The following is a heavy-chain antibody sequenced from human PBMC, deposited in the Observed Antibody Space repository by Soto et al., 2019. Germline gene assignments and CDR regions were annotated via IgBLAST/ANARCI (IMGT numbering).Heavy chain of an antibody. CDR2: ISAYNGET. CDR1: GYTFTSSG. Sequence: QVQLVQSGAEVKKPGASVKVSCKASGYTFTSSGFSWVRQAPGQGLEWMAWISAYNGETHYAQKFQGRVTMTTDTSTSTSYMELRSLRSXDXXXXXXXXXXXXXXXXXDWGQGTLVTVSS. V-gene: IGHV1-18*01. CDR3: XXXXXXXXXXXD. J-gene: IGHJ4*02.